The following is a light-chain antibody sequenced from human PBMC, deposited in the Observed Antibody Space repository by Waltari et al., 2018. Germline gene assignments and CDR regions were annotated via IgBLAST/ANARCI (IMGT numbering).Light chain of an antibody. V-gene: IGKV1-39*01. CDR3: QQSYSSPWT. CDR2: AAS. Sequence: DIQMTQSPSSLSASVGDRVTITCRASQSINDYVYWYQQKPGKAPKLRINAASILQRGVPSRFSGSGSGTDFTLTIASLQPEDFATYLCQQSYSSPWTFGQGTKVEIK. J-gene: IGKJ1*01. CDR1: QSINDY.